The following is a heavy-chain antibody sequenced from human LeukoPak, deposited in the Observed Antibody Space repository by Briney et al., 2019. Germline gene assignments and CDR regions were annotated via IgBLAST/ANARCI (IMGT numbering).Heavy chain of an antibody. D-gene: IGHD4-11*01. CDR2: IDHTGTT. CDR3: ARGRVSSSTWHSTYYYYFYMDV. J-gene: IGHJ6*03. V-gene: IGHV4-59*01. Sequence: AETLSLTCSVSDDSITIYYWTWIRQPPGKGLEWIGYIDHTGTTNYNPSLNSRVTISRDTSKNHFSLQLSSVTAADTAVYFCARGRVSSSTWHSTYYYYFYMDVWGKGTTVTVSS. CDR1: DDSITIYY.